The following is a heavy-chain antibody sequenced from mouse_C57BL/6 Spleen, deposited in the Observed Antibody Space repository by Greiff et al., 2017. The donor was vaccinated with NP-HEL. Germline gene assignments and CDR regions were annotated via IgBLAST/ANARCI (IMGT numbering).Heavy chain of an antibody. J-gene: IGHJ1*03. CDR2: ISSGSSTI. Sequence: EVMLVESGGGLVKPGGSLKLSCAASGFTFSDYGMHWVRQAPEKGLEWVAYISSGSSTIYYADTVKGRFTISRDNAKNTLFLQMTSLRSEDTAMYYCARPPATDWYFDVWGTGTTVTVSS. V-gene: IGHV5-17*01. D-gene: IGHD1-1*01. CDR1: GFTFSDYG. CDR3: ARPPATDWYFDV.